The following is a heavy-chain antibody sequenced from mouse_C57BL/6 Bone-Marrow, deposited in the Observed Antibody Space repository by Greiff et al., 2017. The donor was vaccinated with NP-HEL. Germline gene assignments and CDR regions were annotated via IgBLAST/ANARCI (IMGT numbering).Heavy chain of an antibody. CDR3: ARGIYYYGSSYVDYAMDY. CDR1: GYTFTDYY. V-gene: IGHV1-76*01. D-gene: IGHD1-1*01. Sequence: VQLQQSGAELVRPGASVKLSCKASGYTFTDYYINWVKQRPGQGLEWIARIYPGSGNTYYNEKFKGKATLTAENSSSTAYVQLSSLTSEDSAVYFCARGIYYYGSSYVDYAMDYWGQGTSVTVSS. CDR2: IYPGSGNT. J-gene: IGHJ4*01.